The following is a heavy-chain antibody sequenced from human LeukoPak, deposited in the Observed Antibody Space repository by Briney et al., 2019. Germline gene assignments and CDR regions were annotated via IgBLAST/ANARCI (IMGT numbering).Heavy chain of an antibody. CDR3: AIYSGQGTY. CDR1: EDTFTGHD. Sequence: ASVKVPCKGSEDTFTGHDVHSVRHAPGHGLWWMGWMSPDNGGTNYAQKFRGRVTMTRDTSIRTAYMELGSLTSDDTAVYYCAIYSGQGTYWGQGTLVTVSS. CDR2: MSPDNGGT. D-gene: IGHD1-7*01. J-gene: IGHJ4*02. V-gene: IGHV1-2*02.